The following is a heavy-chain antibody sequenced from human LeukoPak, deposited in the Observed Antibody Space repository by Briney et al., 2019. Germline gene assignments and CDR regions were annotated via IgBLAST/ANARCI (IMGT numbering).Heavy chain of an antibody. Sequence: SVKVSCKASGGTFSSYATSWVRQAPGQGLEWMGGIIPIFGTANYAQKFQGRVTITTDESTSTAYMGLSSLRSEDTAVYYCARDRHYYDSSGYENWYFDLWGRGTLVTVSS. V-gene: IGHV1-69*05. CDR1: GGTFSSYA. J-gene: IGHJ2*01. CDR2: IIPIFGTA. CDR3: ARDRHYYDSSGYENWYFDL. D-gene: IGHD3-22*01.